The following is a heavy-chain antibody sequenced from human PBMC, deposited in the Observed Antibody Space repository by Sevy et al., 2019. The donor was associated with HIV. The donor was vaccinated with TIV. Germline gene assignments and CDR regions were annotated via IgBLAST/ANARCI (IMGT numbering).Heavy chain of an antibody. CDR1: GDTIIDLF. CDR3: ARVSGDDYSRFNF. Sequence: ASVKVSCKVSGDTIIDLFIHWLRQAPGKGLEWMGGFDPDHGEPNYAEDFQGRVTMTGDTSAKTAFMHLSNLRSGDTAVYYCARVSGDDYSRFNFWGQRTLVTVSS. D-gene: IGHD6-13*01. V-gene: IGHV1-24*01. CDR2: FDPDHGEP. J-gene: IGHJ4*02.